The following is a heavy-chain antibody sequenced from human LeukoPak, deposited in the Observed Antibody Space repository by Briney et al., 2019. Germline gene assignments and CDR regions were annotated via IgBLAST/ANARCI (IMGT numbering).Heavy chain of an antibody. D-gene: IGHD2-21*02. Sequence: GQSLKISCKGSGYSFTSYFIAWVRQMPGKGLEWMGIINPGGSEIRFSPSFQGRVTISADKFITTAYLQWSSLKASDTAMYYCARGDIVVVTATQGYNWFDAWGQGTLLTVSS. CDR1: GYSFTSYF. CDR2: INPGGSEI. V-gene: IGHV5-51*01. CDR3: ARGDIVVVTATQGYNWFDA. J-gene: IGHJ5*02.